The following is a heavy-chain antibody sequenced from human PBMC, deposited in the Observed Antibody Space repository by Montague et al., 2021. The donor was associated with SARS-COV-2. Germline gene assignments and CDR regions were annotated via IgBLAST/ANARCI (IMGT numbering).Heavy chain of an antibody. CDR2: IYYSGST. V-gene: IGHV4-59*01. CDR1: GGSIGSYY. D-gene: IGHD2-2*02. J-gene: IGHJ4*02. Sequence: SETLSLTCTVSGGSIGSYYWSWIRQPPGKGLEWIGYIYYSGSTNYNPSLKSRVTISVDTSKNQFSLKLSSVTAADTAVYYCAREGLGYCSSTSCYRGFDYWGQGTLVTVSS. CDR3: AREGLGYCSSTSCYRGFDY.